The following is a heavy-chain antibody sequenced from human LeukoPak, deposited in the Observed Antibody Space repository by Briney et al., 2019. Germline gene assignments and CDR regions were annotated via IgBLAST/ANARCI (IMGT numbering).Heavy chain of an antibody. CDR2: INQDGSKK. Sequence: GGSLRLSCTTSGFTFTDYWMTWVRQAPGKGLEWVANINQDGSKKFYVDSVKGRFTISRDNAKNALYLQMNSLRAEDTGVYFCARDQTLTFWGQGTLVTVSS. CDR1: GFTFTDYW. V-gene: IGHV3-7*01. J-gene: IGHJ4*02. CDR3: ARDQTLTF.